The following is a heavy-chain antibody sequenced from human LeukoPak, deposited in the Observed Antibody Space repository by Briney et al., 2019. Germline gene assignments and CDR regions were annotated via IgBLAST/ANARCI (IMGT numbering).Heavy chain of an antibody. J-gene: IGHJ4*02. D-gene: IGHD3-22*01. CDR3: AKCRYDSSGYQSVFDY. Sequence: GGSLRLSCAASGFTFSSYAMSWVRQAPGKGLEWVSAISGSGGSTYYADSVKGRFTISRDNSKNTLYLQMNSLGAEDTAVYYCAKCRYDSSGYQSVFDYWGQGTLVTVSS. CDR2: ISGSGGST. CDR1: GFTFSSYA. V-gene: IGHV3-23*01.